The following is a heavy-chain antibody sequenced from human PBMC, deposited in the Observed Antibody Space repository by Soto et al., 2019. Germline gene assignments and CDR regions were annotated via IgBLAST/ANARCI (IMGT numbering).Heavy chain of an antibody. CDR3: ASLSRFALDY. CDR2: ISSSSSYI. Sequence: PEGSLRLSCAASGFSFNTYSMNWVRQAPGKGLEWVSSISSSSSYINYANSWRGRFTISRDNAKNSLYLQMNSLRAEHTAVYYCASLSRFALDYWGRGTLVAVSS. V-gene: IGHV3-21*01. D-gene: IGHD3-10*01. CDR1: GFSFNTYS. J-gene: IGHJ4*02.